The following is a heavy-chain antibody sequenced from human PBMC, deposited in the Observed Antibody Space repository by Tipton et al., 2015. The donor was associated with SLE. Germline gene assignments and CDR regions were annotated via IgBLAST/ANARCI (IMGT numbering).Heavy chain of an antibody. V-gene: IGHV4-39*01. D-gene: IGHD2-8*01. J-gene: IGHJ4*02. Sequence: LRLSCTVSGGSISTSSYYWGWIRQPPGKGLEWIGSIFYSGSAYSNPSLRSRVTISIATSKNQFSMKLTSVTAADTAVYYCASSPGGFTNAPFDFWGQGTLVTVSS. CDR3: ASSPGGFTNAPFDF. CDR1: GGSISTSSYY. CDR2: IFYSGSA.